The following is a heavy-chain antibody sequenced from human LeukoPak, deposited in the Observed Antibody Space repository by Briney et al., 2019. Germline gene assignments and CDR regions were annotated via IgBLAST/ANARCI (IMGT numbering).Heavy chain of an antibody. D-gene: IGHD3-10*01. V-gene: IGHV1-18*01. Sequence: GASVKVSCKASGYTFTSCGISWVRQAPGQGREWMGWINTYTGNANYPEKFQGRVTMTTDTSTTTAYMELRSLRYDDTAVYYCARVPYGAGKYPYFDYWGQGSLVTVSS. CDR2: INTYTGNA. J-gene: IGHJ4*02. CDR1: GYTFTSCG. CDR3: ARVPYGAGKYPYFDY.